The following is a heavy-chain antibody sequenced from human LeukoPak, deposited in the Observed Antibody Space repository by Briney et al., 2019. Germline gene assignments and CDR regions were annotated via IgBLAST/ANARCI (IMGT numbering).Heavy chain of an antibody. V-gene: IGHV4-30-4*01. J-gene: IGHJ6*02. D-gene: IGHD6-19*01. Sequence: SQTLSLTCTVSGGSISSGDYSWSWIRQPPGKGLEWIGYIYYSGSTYYNPSPKSRLTISVDTSKNQFSLKLSSVTAADTAVYYCAREIAVAGRRPYYYGMDVWGQGNTVTVSS. CDR3: AREIAVAGRRPYYYGMDV. CDR2: IYYSGST. CDR1: GGSISSGDYS.